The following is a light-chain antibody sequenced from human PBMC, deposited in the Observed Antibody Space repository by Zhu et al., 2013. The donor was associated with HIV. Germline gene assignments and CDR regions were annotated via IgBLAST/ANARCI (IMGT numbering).Light chain of an antibody. CDR2: AAS. CDR1: QDIRID. CDR3: LQHNTYPRT. Sequence: DFQMTQAPSTLVASVGDRVSITCRASQDIRIDLGWYQQKPGKAPKRLIYAASSLQSGVSSRFSGSGSGTEFTLTISSLQPEDFATYYCLQHNTYPRTFGQGTKVEIK. J-gene: IGKJ1*01. V-gene: IGKV1-17*01.